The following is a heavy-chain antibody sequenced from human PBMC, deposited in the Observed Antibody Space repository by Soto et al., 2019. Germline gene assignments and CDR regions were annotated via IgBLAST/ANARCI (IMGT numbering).Heavy chain of an antibody. CDR1: GGSIRGSNYF. V-gene: IGHV4-39*01. CDR3: SSRRAHRITFGGDSDTDMDV. Sequence: QLQLQESGPGLVKPSEALSLTCTVSGGSIRGSNYFWGWFRQAPGKGLEWIASIYHSVSSYYNPSLKSRCIISVDTSKNPVSLKLSSVAAADTAVYYCSSRRAHRITFGGDSDTDMDVWGQGTTVTVSS. J-gene: IGHJ6*02. D-gene: IGHD3-16*01. CDR2: IYHSVSS.